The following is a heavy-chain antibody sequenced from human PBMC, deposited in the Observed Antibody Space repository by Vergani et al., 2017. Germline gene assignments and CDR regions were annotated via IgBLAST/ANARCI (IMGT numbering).Heavy chain of an antibody. Sequence: QVQLVQSGAEVKKPGASVKVSCKASGYTFTDYFMHWVRQAPGQGLEWMGWINPNSGGTNYAQKFQGRVTMTRDTSISTDYMELSNLGSDDTAVYYCARVGTSANRDYFDYWGQGTLVTVSS. CDR3: ARVGTSANRDYFDY. V-gene: IGHV1-2*02. J-gene: IGHJ4*02. CDR2: INPNSGGT. CDR1: GYTFTDYF. D-gene: IGHD2-2*01.